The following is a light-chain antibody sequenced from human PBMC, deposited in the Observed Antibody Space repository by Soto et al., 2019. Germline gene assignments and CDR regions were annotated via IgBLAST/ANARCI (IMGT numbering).Light chain of an antibody. CDR3: QQSYSTPRT. V-gene: IGKV1-39*01. CDR1: QSISSY. J-gene: IGKJ1*01. Sequence: DIQMTQSPSSLSSCVGDRFTITCRASQSISSYLNWYQQKPGKAPKLLIYAASSLQSGVPSRFSGSGSGTDFTLTISSLQPEDFATYYCQQSYSTPRTFGQGTRWIS. CDR2: AAS.